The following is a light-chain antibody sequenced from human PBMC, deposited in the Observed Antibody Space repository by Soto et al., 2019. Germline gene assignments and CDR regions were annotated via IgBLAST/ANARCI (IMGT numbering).Light chain of an antibody. CDR3: GTWDSSLSTGI. Sequence: QSVLTQPPSVSAAPGQKVTISCSGSSSNIGESYVSWYQHLPGTAPKLLIYDNNKRPSGIPDRFSGSSSGTSATLGITGLQTGDEADYYCGTWDSSLSTGIFGGGTKLT. V-gene: IGLV1-51*01. J-gene: IGLJ2*01. CDR2: DNN. CDR1: SSNIGESY.